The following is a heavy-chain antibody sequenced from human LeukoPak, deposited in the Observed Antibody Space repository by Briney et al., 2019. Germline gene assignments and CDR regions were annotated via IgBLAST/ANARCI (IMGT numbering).Heavy chain of an antibody. V-gene: IGHV3-21*01. D-gene: IGHD6-6*01. CDR2: ISSSSSYI. J-gene: IGHJ6*03. CDR3: ARDISSSYYYYMDV. Sequence: GGSLRLSCAASGFTFSNYSMNWVRQAPGKGLEWVSSISSSSSYIYYADSVKGRFTISRDNAKNSLYLQMNSLRAEDTAVYYCARDISSSYYYYMDVWGKGTTVTVSS. CDR1: GFTFSNYS.